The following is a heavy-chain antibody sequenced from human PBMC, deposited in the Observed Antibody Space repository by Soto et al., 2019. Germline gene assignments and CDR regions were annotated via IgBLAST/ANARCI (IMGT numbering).Heavy chain of an antibody. CDR1: GASITDYY. D-gene: IGHD6-13*01. V-gene: IGHV4-59*01. CDR2: VYYSGRT. Sequence: QVQLQESGPGLVKPSETLSLSCTVSGASITDYYWTWIRQPPGQGLEWIGYVYYSGRTNYEPPLKSRVTMSVDMSTDQFSLLLTSLTAADTAVYYCASFHGVASAGFDSWVQGTLVTVSS. CDR3: ASFHGVASAGFDS. J-gene: IGHJ4*02.